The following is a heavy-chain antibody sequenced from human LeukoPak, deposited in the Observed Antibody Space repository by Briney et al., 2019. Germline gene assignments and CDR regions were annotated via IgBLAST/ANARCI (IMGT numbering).Heavy chain of an antibody. V-gene: IGHV3-23*01. D-gene: IGHD1-26*01. CDR2: ISESGDKT. J-gene: IGHJ4*02. Sequence: GGSLRLSCAASGFPFSNYAMNSVRQAPGKGLEWVSSISESGDKTDYADSVRGRFTISRDNSQNTLYLQMNSLRVEDTALYYCAKQWVDCWGQGTLVTVSS. CDR1: GFPFSNYA. CDR3: AKQWVDC.